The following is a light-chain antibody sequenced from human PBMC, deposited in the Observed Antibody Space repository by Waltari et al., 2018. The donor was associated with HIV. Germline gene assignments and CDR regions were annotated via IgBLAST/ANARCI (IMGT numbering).Light chain of an antibody. J-gene: IGLJ1*01. CDR2: DVT. Sequence: QSALTQPRSVSGSPGQSVTISCTGTSSDVGAYNYVSWYQQHPGKAPKLMIYDVTKRPSVVPDRFSGSKSDNTASLTISGLQAEDEADYYCCSYAGSSYVFGTGTNVTVL. CDR3: CSYAGSSYV. V-gene: IGLV2-11*01. CDR1: SSDVGAYNY.